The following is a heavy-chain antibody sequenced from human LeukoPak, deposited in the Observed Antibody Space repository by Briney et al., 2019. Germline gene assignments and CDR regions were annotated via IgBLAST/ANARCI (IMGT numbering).Heavy chain of an antibody. CDR1: GGSFSGYY. V-gene: IGHV4-34*01. D-gene: IGHD2-8*01. Sequence: SETLSLTCAVYGGSFSGYYWSWIRQPPGKGLEWIGEINHSGSTNYNPSLKSRVTISVDTSKNQFSLKLSSATAADTAVYYCARGQPIVLMVYANRNWFDPWGQGTLVTVSS. J-gene: IGHJ5*02. CDR3: ARGQPIVLMVYANRNWFDP. CDR2: INHSGST.